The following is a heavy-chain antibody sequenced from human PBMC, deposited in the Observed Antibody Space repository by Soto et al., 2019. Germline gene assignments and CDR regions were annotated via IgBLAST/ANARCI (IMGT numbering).Heavy chain of an antibody. CDR2: IYYSGST. Sequence: QVQLQESGPGLVKPSQTLSLTCTVSGGSISSGGYYWSWIRQHPGKGLEWIGYIYYSGSTYYNPSLKGRVTISVDTSKNQFSLKLSSVTAADTAVYYWGRGGGAVVVPSPWGQGTLVTVSS. D-gene: IGHD2-15*01. CDR3: GRGGGAVVVPSP. CDR1: GGSISSGGYY. V-gene: IGHV4-31*03. J-gene: IGHJ5*02.